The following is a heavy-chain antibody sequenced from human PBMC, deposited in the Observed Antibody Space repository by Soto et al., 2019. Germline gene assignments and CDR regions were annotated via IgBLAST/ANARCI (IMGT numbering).Heavy chain of an antibody. CDR2: ISGSGGST. CDR1: GFTFSSYA. V-gene: IGHV3-23*01. J-gene: IGHJ4*02. D-gene: IGHD6-6*01. Sequence: PGGSLRLCCAASGFTFSSYAMSWVRQAPGKGLEWVSAISGSGGSTYYADSVKGRFTISRDNSKNTLYLQMNSLRAEDTAVYYCAKDWDVGIAARQGGIDYWGQGTLVTVSS. CDR3: AKDWDVGIAARQGGIDY.